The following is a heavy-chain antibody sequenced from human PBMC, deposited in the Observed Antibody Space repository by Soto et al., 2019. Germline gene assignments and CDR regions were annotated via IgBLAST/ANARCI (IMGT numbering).Heavy chain of an antibody. CDR2: ISYDGSNK. V-gene: IGHV3-30-3*01. CDR1: GFTFIRYA. CDR3: ARSPSYYYDSSGYYPRGPFDP. J-gene: IGHJ5*02. D-gene: IGHD3-22*01. Sequence: GGSLRLSCAASGFTFIRYAMHWVRQAPGKGLEWVAVISYDGSNKYYADSVKGRFTISRDNSKNTLYLQMNSLRAEDTAVYYCARSPSYYYDSSGYYPRGPFDPWGQGTLVTVSS.